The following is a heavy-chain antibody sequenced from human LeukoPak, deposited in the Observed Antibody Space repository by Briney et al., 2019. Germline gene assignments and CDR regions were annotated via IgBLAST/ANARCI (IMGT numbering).Heavy chain of an antibody. V-gene: IGHV4-39*07. CDR2: IYYSGNT. J-gene: IGHJ4*02. CDR3: ARDPSSYYYGDYYFDY. CDR1: GGSISGSDYY. Sequence: SETLSLTCTVSGGSISGSDYYWTWIRQPPGKGLEWIASIYYSGNTLYNPSLKSRVTMSVDTSKNQFSLKLSSVTAADTAVYYCARDPSSYYYGDYYFDYWGQGTLVTVSS. D-gene: IGHD4-17*01.